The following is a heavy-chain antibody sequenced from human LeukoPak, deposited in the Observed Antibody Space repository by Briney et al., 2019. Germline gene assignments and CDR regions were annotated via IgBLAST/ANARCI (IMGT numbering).Heavy chain of an antibody. J-gene: IGHJ4*02. Sequence: GGSLRLSCAASGFTFSSFAMSWVRQAPGKGLEWVSVISGSGGSTYYADSVKGRFIISRDKSKNTLYLQMNSLRAEDTAVYYCAKIPSGWYYFDQWGQGTLVTVSS. CDR3: AKIPSGWYYFDQ. D-gene: IGHD6-13*01. CDR2: ISGSGGST. V-gene: IGHV3-23*01. CDR1: GFTFSSFA.